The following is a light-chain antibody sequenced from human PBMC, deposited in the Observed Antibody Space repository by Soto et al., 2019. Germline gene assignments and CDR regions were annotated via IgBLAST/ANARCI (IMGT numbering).Light chain of an antibody. CDR1: ESIRTW. Sequence: DIQMTQSPSTLSESIGDRVTITCRASESIRTWLAWYQHKPGKAPKFLIYDASSLESGVPSRFSGSGSGTEFTLTISSLQPDDFATYYCQQYNNYPRTFGQGTKVEVK. CDR2: DAS. CDR3: QQYNNYPRT. V-gene: IGKV1-5*01. J-gene: IGKJ1*01.